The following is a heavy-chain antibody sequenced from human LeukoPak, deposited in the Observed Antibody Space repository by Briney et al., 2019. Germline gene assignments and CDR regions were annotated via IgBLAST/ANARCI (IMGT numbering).Heavy chain of an antibody. CDR3: ARRAGAYSHPYDY. CDR2: IYSDNI. CDR1: GFTVSSNS. Sequence: GGSLRLSCAASGFTVSSNSMSWVRQAPGKGLEWVSFIYSDNIHYSDSVKGRFTISRDNSKNTLYLQMNSLRAEDTAVYYCARRAGAYSHPYDYWGQGTLVTVSS. J-gene: IGHJ4*02. D-gene: IGHD4/OR15-4a*01. V-gene: IGHV3-53*01.